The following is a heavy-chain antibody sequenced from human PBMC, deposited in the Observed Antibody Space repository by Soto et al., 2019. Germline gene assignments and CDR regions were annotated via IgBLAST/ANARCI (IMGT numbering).Heavy chain of an antibody. V-gene: IGHV1-69*13. CDR3: ARVKRPYYDFWGGYYLGWAFDI. Sequence: SVKVSCKASGGTFSSYAISWVRQAPGQGXEWMGGIIPIFGTANYAQKFQGRVTITADESTSTAYMELSSLRSEDTAVYYCARVKRPYYDFWGGYYLGWAFDIWGQGTMVTVSS. CDR1: GGTFSSYA. CDR2: IIPIFGTA. D-gene: IGHD3-3*01. J-gene: IGHJ3*02.